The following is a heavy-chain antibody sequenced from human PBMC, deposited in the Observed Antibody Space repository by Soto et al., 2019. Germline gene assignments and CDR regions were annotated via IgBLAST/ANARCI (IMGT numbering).Heavy chain of an antibody. CDR2: IYYSGST. CDR3: ARVVGSGSYYGYYYYGMDV. V-gene: IGHV4-39*01. J-gene: IGHJ6*02. Sequence: SETLSLTCTVSGGSTSSSSYYWGWIRQPPGKGLEWIGSIYYSGSTYYNPSLKSRVTISVDTSKNQFSLKLSSVTAADTAVYYCARVVGSGSYYGYYYYGMDVXGQGTTVTVSS. D-gene: IGHD3-10*01. CDR1: GGSTSSSSYY.